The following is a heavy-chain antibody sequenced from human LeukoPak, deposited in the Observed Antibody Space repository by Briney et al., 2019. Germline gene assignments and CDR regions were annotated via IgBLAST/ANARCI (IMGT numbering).Heavy chain of an antibody. J-gene: IGHJ3*02. V-gene: IGHV3-43*01. D-gene: IGHD3-22*01. CDR2: ISWDGGST. CDR3: AKDNDPTPPTYYYDSREPPTDAFDI. CDR1: GFTFDDYT. Sequence: GGSLRLSCAASGFTFDDYTTHWVRQAPGKGLEWVSLISWDGGSTYYADSVKGRFTISRDNSKNSLYLQMNSLRTEDTALYYCAKDNDPTPPTYYYDSREPPTDAFDIWGQGTMVTVSS.